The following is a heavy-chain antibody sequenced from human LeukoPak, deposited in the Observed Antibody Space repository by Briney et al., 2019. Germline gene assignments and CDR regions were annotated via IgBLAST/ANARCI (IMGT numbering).Heavy chain of an antibody. J-gene: IGHJ4*02. Sequence: GGSLRLSCAASGFTFSSYAMSWVRQAPGKGLEWVSAISGSGGSTYYADSVKGRFTISRDNSKKTLYLQMNSLRAEDTAVYYCAKELIRPTYYYGSGSYTTPYYFDYWGQGTLVTVSS. CDR2: ISGSGGST. V-gene: IGHV3-23*01. CDR3: AKELIRPTYYYGSGSYTTPYYFDY. CDR1: GFTFSSYA. D-gene: IGHD3-10*01.